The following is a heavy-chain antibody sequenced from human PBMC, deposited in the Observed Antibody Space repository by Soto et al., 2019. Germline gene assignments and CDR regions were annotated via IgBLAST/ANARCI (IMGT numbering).Heavy chain of an antibody. V-gene: IGHV3-30-3*01. CDR3: ARGAAERSGLPYYYYGMDV. CDR2: ISYDGSIQ. Sequence: GGSLRLSCAASGFTFSSYAMHWVRQAPGKGLEWVAVISYDGSIQDYADSVKGRFTISRDSSKNTLYLQMNSLRPEDTAVYYCARGAAERSGLPYYYYGMDVWGQGTTVTVPS. CDR1: GFTFSSYA. J-gene: IGHJ6*02. D-gene: IGHD3-3*01.